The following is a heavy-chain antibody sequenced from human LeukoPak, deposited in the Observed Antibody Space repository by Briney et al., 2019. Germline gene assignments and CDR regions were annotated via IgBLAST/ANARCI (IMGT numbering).Heavy chain of an antibody. D-gene: IGHD2-21*02. CDR1: GFTFSSYA. CDR2: ISGSGGST. CDR3: AKSSYCGGDCYLLAFDI. Sequence: GGSLRLSCAVSGFTFSSYAMSGVRQAPGKGLEGCSAISGSGGSTYYADSVKGRFTISRDNSKNTLYLQMNSLRAEDTAVYYCAKSSYCGGDCYLLAFDIWGQGTMVTVSS. J-gene: IGHJ3*02. V-gene: IGHV3-23*01.